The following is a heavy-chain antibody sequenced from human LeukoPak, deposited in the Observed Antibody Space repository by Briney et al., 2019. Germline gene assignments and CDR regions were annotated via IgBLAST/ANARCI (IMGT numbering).Heavy chain of an antibody. CDR2: INHSGST. J-gene: IGHJ4*02. D-gene: IGHD3-22*01. Sequence: SETLSLTCAVYGGSFSGYYWSWIRQPPGKGLEWIGEINHSGSTNYNPSLKSRVTISVDTSKNQFSLKLSSVTAADTAVYYCARYRKETNYYDSSEPPTLYYFDYWGQGTLVTVSS. CDR3: ARYRKETNYYDSSEPPTLYYFDY. CDR1: GGSFSGYY. V-gene: IGHV4-34*01.